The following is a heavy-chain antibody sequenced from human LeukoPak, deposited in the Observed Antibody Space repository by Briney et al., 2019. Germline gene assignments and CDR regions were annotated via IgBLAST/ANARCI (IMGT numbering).Heavy chain of an antibody. CDR2: LRYDVGNK. Sequence: GGSVRLSCAASGFTFRNYGIHGVREAPGKGLEGGTCLRYDVGNKYNADSVKGRFTISRDNYKSTLDLQMHSLRAEDSAVYYCAKEMADRREAFDYWGQGTLATVSS. CDR1: GFTFRNYG. CDR3: AKEMADRREAFDY. D-gene: IGHD6-6*01. J-gene: IGHJ4*02. V-gene: IGHV3-30*02.